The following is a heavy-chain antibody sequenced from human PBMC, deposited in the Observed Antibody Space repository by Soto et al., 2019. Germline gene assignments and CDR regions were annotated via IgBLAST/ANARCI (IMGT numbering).Heavy chain of an antibody. CDR3: ARAMIVVAHRGSHFDY. CDR1: GGSIDSDDYY. D-gene: IGHD3-22*01. Sequence: PSETLSLTCTVSGGSIDSDDYYWTWIRQPPGKGLEWIGYIYSSGRTSYNPSLESRLTISIDTSKNQFSLHLNSVSAADTALYYCARAMIVVAHRGSHFDYWGQGTLVTVSS. V-gene: IGHV4-30-4*01. CDR2: IYSSGRT. J-gene: IGHJ4*02.